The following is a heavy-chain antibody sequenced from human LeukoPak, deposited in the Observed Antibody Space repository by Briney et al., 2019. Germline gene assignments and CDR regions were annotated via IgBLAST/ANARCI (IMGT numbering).Heavy chain of an antibody. CDR1: GFSLSTSGMC. Sequence: SGPALVKPTQTLTLTCTFSGFSLSTSGMCVSWIRQPPGKALEWLARIDWDDGKYYSTSLKTRLTISKGTSKNQVVLTMTNMDPVDTATYYCARIGNYGDYGNWFDPWGQGTLVTVSS. D-gene: IGHD4-17*01. J-gene: IGHJ5*02. CDR3: ARIGNYGDYGNWFDP. V-gene: IGHV2-70*11. CDR2: IDWDDGK.